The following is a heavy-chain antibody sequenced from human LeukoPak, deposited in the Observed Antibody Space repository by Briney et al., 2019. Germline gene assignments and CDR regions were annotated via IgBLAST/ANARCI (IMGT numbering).Heavy chain of an antibody. J-gene: IGHJ4*02. D-gene: IGHD4-11*01. CDR1: GDSISTPSYW. CDR2: IAYIGIT. CDR3: TRLPLDYSLDH. V-gene: IGHV4-39*02. Sequence: SETLSLTCTVSGDSISTPSYWWGWMRQSPGQGLEWIGSIAYIGITSYNPSLRSRVTISVDTSKNHFSLQLTSVTAADTAVYYCTRLPLDYSLDHWGQGTLVSVSS.